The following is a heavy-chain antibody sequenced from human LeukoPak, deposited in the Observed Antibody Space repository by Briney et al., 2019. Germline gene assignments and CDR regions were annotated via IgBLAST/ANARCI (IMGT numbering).Heavy chain of an antibody. Sequence: SETLSLTCTVSGGSISSYYWSWIRQPPGKGLEWIAYIDYSGSTNYNPSLKSRVTISVDTSKNQFSLNLSSVTAADTAVYYCAILRRYSSRPDAIDIWGQGTMVTVSS. V-gene: IGHV4-59*08. CDR2: IDYSGST. CDR3: AILRRYSSRPDAIDI. J-gene: IGHJ3*02. D-gene: IGHD6-13*01. CDR1: GGSISSYY.